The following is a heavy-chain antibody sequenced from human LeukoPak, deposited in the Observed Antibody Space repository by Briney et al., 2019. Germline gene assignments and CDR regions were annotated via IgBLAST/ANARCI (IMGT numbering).Heavy chain of an antibody. CDR2: MYPNSGNT. V-gene: IGHV1-8*01. J-gene: IGHJ4*02. Sequence: ASVKVSCKASGYTFTSYDINWVRQATGQGLEWMGWMYPNSGNTGYAQKFQGRVTMTRNTSISTAYMELSSLRSEDTAVYYCAREGGQQLVRGTFVEYFDYWGQGTLVTVSS. D-gene: IGHD6-13*01. CDR3: AREGGQQLVRGTFVEYFDY. CDR1: GYTFTSYD.